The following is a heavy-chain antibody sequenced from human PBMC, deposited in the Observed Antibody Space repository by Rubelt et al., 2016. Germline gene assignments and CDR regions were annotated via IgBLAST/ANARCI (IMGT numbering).Heavy chain of an antibody. CDR3: ARDLTYNLPAY. D-gene: IGHD5-24*01. CDR1: GYTFTSYG. Sequence: QVQLVQSGAEVKKPGASVKVSCKASGYTFTSYGISWVRQAPGQGLEWMGWTSAYNGNTNYAQNIQGSVTMTPDTSTSTGYMGLRSLRADDTAVYYCARDLTYNLPAYWGQGTLVTVSS. CDR2: TSAYNGNT. J-gene: IGHJ4*02. V-gene: IGHV1-18*01.